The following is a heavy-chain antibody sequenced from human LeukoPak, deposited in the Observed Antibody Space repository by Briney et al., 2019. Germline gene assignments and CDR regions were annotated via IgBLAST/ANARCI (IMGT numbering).Heavy chain of an antibody. D-gene: IGHD6-19*01. Sequence: SETLSLTCAVYGGSFSGYYWSWIRQPPGKGLEWIGEINHSGSTNYNPSLKSRVTISVDTSKNQFSLKLSSVTAADTAVYYCARGGYGEGAVAGHTDYWGQGTLVTVSS. J-gene: IGHJ4*02. V-gene: IGHV4-34*01. CDR2: INHSGST. CDR1: GGSFSGYY. CDR3: ARGGYGEGAVAGHTDY.